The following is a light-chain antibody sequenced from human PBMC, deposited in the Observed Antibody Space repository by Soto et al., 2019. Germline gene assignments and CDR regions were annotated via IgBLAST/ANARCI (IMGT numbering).Light chain of an antibody. CDR2: GAS. Sequence: EIVMTQSPATLSVSPGERATLSCRASQSVSGNLAWYQQKPGQAPRLLIYGASTRATGIPARFSGSGSGTDFTLTINSLQPEDVATYSCQKYSSVPVFGPGTKVEIK. CDR1: QSVSGN. V-gene: IGKV3-15*01. CDR3: QKYSSVPV. J-gene: IGKJ3*01.